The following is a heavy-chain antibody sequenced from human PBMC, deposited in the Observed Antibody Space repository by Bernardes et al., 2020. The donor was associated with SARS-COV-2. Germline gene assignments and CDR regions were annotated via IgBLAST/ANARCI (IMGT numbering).Heavy chain of an antibody. CDR2: INPNSGVT. J-gene: IGHJ3*02. Sequence: ASVKVSCKASGYTFTGYYMHWVRQAPGQGLEWMGWINPNSGVTNYAQNFQGRVTMTRDTSISTAYMELSRLRSDDTAVYYCARDLDRLYSGSRSDAFDIWRQGPILTVSS. CDR1: GYTFTGYY. V-gene: IGHV1-2*02. D-gene: IGHD1-26*01. CDR3: ARDLDRLYSGSRSDAFDI.